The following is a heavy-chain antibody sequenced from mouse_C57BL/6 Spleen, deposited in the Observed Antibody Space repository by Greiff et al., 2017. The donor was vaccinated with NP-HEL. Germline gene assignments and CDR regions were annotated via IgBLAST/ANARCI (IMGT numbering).Heavy chain of an antibody. CDR3: ARPGGGSSGYAD. J-gene: IGHJ3*01. V-gene: IGHV1-54*01. CDR2: INPGSGGT. CDR1: GYAFTNYL. D-gene: IGHD3-2*02. Sequence: VQLVESGAELVRPGTSVKVSCKASGYAFTNYLIEWVKQRPGQGLEWIGVINPGSGGTNYNEKFKGKATLTADKSSSTAYMQLSSLTSEDSAVYFCARPGGGSSGYADWGQGPLVTVSA.